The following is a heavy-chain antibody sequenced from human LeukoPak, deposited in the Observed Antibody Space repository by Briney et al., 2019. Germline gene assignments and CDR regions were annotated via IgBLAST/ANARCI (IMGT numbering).Heavy chain of an antibody. J-gene: IGHJ4*02. CDR2: ISAYNGST. D-gene: IGHD3-16*02. Sequence: ASVKVSCKASGYTFTSYGISWVRQAPGQGLEWMGWISAYNGSTNYAQKVQGRVTMTTDTPTSTAYMELRSLRSDDTAVYYCARDRLRLGELSFDYWGQGTLVTVSS. CDR3: ARDRLRLGELSFDY. CDR1: GYTFTSYG. V-gene: IGHV1-18*01.